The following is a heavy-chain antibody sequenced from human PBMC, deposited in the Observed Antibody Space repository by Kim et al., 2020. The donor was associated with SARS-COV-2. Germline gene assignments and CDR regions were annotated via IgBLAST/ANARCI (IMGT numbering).Heavy chain of an antibody. D-gene: IGHD2-21*02. CDR2: ISYDGSNK. CDR1: GFTFSSYA. Sequence: GGSLRLSCAASGFTFSSYAMHWVRQAPGKGLEWVAVISYDGSNKYYADSVKGRFTISRDNSKNTLYVQMNSLRADDTAVYYCARGGRAVVTATGYWGQGPLVTVSS. J-gene: IGHJ4*02. CDR3: ARGGRAVVTATGY. V-gene: IGHV3-30*04.